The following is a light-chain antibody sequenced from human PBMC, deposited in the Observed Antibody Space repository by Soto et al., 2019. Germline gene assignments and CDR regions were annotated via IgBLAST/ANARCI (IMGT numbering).Light chain of an antibody. J-gene: IGKJ4*01. V-gene: IGKV3-15*01. CDR1: QSVSSN. CDR3: QHYNNRPLT. CDR2: GAS. Sequence: EIVMTQSPVTLSVSPGERATLSCRASQSVSSNFAWYQQKPGQAPRLLIYGASSRATGIPARFSGSGSGTEVKHPDSSLQSREFSVYYCQHYNNRPLTFGGGSKVEIK.